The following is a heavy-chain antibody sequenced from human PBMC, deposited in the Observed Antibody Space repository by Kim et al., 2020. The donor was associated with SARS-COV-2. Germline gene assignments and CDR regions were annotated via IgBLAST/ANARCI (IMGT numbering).Heavy chain of an antibody. J-gene: IGHJ3*02. D-gene: IGHD3-10*01. V-gene: IGHV1-24*01. Sequence: ASVKVSCKVSGYTLTELSMHWVRQAPGKGLEWMGGFDPEDGETIYAQKFQGRVTMTEDTSTDTAYMELSSLRSEDTAVYYCATSIPMVRGVITQHLDAFDIWGQGTMVTVSS. CDR2: FDPEDGET. CDR1: GYTLTELS. CDR3: ATSIPMVRGVITQHLDAFDI.